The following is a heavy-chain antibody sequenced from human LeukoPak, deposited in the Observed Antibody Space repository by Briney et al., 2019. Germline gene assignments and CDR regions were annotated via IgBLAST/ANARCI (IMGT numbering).Heavy chain of an antibody. Sequence: GGSLRLSCAASGFTFSSYGMHWVRQAPGKGLEWVAVISYDGSNKYYADSVKGRFTISRDNSKNTLYLQMNSLRAEDTAVYYCARLRQQLVQREYFQHWGQGTLVTVSS. CDR1: GFTFSSYG. V-gene: IGHV3-30*03. CDR3: ARLRQQLVQREYFQH. CDR2: ISYDGSNK. J-gene: IGHJ1*01. D-gene: IGHD6-13*01.